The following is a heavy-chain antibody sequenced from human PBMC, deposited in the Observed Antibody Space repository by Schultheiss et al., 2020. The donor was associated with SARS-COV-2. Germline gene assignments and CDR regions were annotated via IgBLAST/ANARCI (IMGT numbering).Heavy chain of an antibody. Sequence: GGSLRLSCAASGFTFSSYSMNWVRQAPGKGLEWVSSISSSSSYIYYADSVKGRFTISRDNAKNSLYLQMNSLRAEDTAVYYCAKDLGVYYYGSGSYYRDDYWGQGTLVTVSS. CDR1: GFTFSSYS. J-gene: IGHJ4*02. V-gene: IGHV3-21*04. D-gene: IGHD3-10*01. CDR2: ISSSSSYI. CDR3: AKDLGVYYYGSGSYYRDDY.